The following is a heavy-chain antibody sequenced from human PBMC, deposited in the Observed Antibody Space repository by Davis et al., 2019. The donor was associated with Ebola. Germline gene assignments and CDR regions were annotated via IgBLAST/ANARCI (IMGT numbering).Heavy chain of an antibody. J-gene: IGHJ5*02. V-gene: IGHV4-34*01. CDR2: INHIGST. CDR3: ASEGSGYSSPRRWFDP. CDR1: GFTFSSYG. Sequence: MPGGSLRLSCAASGFTFSSYGTHWIRQPPGNGLEWIGEINHIGSTNYNPSLKSRVTISVETSKNQFSLKLSSVTAADTAVYYCASEGSGYSSPRRWFDPWGQGTLVTVSS. D-gene: IGHD6-19*01.